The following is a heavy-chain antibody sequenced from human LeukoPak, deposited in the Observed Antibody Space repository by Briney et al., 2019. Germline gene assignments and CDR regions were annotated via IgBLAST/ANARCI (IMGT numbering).Heavy chain of an antibody. D-gene: IGHD1-26*01. V-gene: IGHV3-23*01. J-gene: IGHJ4*02. Sequence: PGGSLRLSCAASGFTFSSYAMSWVRQAPGKGLEWVSAISGSGGSTYYADSVKGRFTISRDDSKNTLYLQMNSLRAEDTAVYYCAKVRGSGSYGGFVDYWGQGTLVTVSS. CDR1: GFTFSSYA. CDR2: ISGSGGST. CDR3: AKVRGSGSYGGFVDY.